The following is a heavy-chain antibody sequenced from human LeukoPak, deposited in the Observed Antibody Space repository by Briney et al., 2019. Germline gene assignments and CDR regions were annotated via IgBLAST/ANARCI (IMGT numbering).Heavy chain of an antibody. D-gene: IGHD2-2*01. CDR2: IYYSGST. CDR1: GGSISSSSYY. V-gene: IGHV4-39*01. J-gene: IGHJ5*02. CDR3: ARQGPHIVVVPAAMKWFGP. Sequence: PSETLSLTCTVSGGSISSSSYYWGWIRQPPGKGLEWIGSIYYSGSTYYNPSLKSRVTISVDTSKNQFSLKLSSVTAADTAVYYCARQGPHIVVVPAAMKWFGPWGQGTLVTVSS.